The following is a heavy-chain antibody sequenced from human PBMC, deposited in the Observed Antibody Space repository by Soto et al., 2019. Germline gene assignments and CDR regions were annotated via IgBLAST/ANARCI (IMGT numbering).Heavy chain of an antibody. CDR2: IWYDGSKK. D-gene: IGHD3-10*01. J-gene: IGHJ6*02. V-gene: IGHV3-33*01. CDR1: GFSFSSYG. Sequence: GGSLRLSCGASGFSFSSYGMHWVRQAPGKGLESVAVIWYDGSKKYHADSVKGRFTISRDNSKNTLYLQMDSLRAEDTAVYYCARELLYGSGSRDYHYYGMDVWGHGTTVTV. CDR3: ARELLYGSGSRDYHYYGMDV.